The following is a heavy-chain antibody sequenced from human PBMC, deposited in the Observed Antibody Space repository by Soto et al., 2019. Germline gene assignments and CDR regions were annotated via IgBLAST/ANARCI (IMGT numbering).Heavy chain of an antibody. J-gene: IGHJ6*02. V-gene: IGHV3-53*01. CDR2: IYSGGST. Sequence: GGSVRISCADPRFSVTSKFISWVRQAPGKGVEWVSVIYSGGSTYYADSVKGRFTISRDNSKNTLYLQMNSLGAEDTAVYYCARGADIYYYYGMDVWGQGT. CDR1: RFSVTSKF. CDR3: ARGADIYYYYGMDV.